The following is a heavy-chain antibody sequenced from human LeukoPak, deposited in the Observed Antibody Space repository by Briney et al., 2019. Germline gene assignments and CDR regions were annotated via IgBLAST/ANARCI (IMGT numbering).Heavy chain of an antibody. CDR3: ARAAVVAGSTETFDP. D-gene: IGHD6-19*01. J-gene: IGHJ5*02. Sequence: ASVKVSCKASGYTFTGYYMHWVRQAPGQGLEWMGWINTKSGGTNYAEKFQGRVTMTRDTSISAAYMELSGLRSDDSAVYYCARAAVVAGSTETFDPWGQGTLVTVSS. CDR2: INTKSGGT. CDR1: GYTFTGYY. V-gene: IGHV1-2*02.